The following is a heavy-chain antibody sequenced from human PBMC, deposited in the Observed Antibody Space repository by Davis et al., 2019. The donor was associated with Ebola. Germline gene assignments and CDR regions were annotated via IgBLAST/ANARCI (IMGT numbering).Heavy chain of an antibody. CDR2: IYHSGST. J-gene: IGHJ4*02. D-gene: IGHD2-15*01. CDR1: GGSISSSNW. V-gene: IGHV4-4*02. CDR3: ARRGRCSGGSCYLYYFDY. Sequence: MPSETLSLTCAVSGGSISSSNWWSWVRQPPGKGLEWIGEIYHSGSTNYNPSLKSRVTISVDKSKNQFSLKLSSVTAADTAVYYCARRGRCSGGSCYLYYFDYWGQGTLVTVSS.